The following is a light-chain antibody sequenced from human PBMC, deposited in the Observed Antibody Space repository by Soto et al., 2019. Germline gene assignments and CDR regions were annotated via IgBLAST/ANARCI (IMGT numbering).Light chain of an antibody. J-gene: IGKJ5*01. Sequence: EIVLTQSPSTLSLSPVERSTLSFIASHSVSMYLPWYQQKPCQAPRLLIYDTSNRATGIPARFSGSGSGTDFTLTISRLEPEDFAVYCCQQRSSWPITFGQGTRLEIK. CDR2: DTS. V-gene: IGKV3-11*01. CDR3: QQRSSWPIT. CDR1: HSVSMY.